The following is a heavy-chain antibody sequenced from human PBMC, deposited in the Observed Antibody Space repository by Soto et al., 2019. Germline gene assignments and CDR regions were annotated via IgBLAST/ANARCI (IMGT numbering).Heavy chain of an antibody. J-gene: IGHJ1*01. CDR2: INHSGST. CDR1: GGSFSGYY. D-gene: IGHD2-2*01. CDR3: ARGYQLTNQPRGEYFQH. V-gene: IGHV4-34*01. Sequence: QVQLQQWGAGLLKPSETLSLTCAVYGGSFSGYYWSWIRQPPGKGLEWIGEINHSGSTNYNPSLKSRVTISVDTSKNQFSLKLSSVTAADTAVYYCARGYQLTNQPRGEYFQHWGQGTLVTVSS.